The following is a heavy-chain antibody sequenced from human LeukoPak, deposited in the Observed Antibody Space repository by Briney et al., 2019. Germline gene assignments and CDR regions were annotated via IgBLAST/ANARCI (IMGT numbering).Heavy chain of an antibody. D-gene: IGHD5-18*01. J-gene: IGHJ5*02. CDR2: IYYTRPP. Sequence: SETLSLTCTVSGGSISNYYWSWIRQPPGKGLEWIGYIYYTRPPNYNPSLKSRVTISVDTSRNQYSLRLTSMTAADTAVYYCARLGRAYSYDPDHWGQGTLVTVSS. CDR1: GGSISNYY. CDR3: ARLGRAYSYDPDH. V-gene: IGHV4-59*01.